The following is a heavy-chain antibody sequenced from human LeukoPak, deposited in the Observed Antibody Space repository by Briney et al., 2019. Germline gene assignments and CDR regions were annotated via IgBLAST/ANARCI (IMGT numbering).Heavy chain of an antibody. Sequence: QPGGSLRLSCAASGFTVSSNYMSWVRQAPGKGLEWVSVIYSGGSIYYADSVKGRFTISRDNSKNTLYLQMNSLRAEDTAVYYCARLDYGGNVVDYWGQGTLVTVSS. CDR2: IYSGGSI. J-gene: IGHJ4*02. CDR3: ARLDYGGNVVDY. V-gene: IGHV3-53*01. CDR1: GFTVSSNY. D-gene: IGHD4-23*01.